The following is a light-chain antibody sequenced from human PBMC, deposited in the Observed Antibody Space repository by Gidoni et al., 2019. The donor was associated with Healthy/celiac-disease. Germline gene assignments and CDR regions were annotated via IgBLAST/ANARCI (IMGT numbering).Light chain of an antibody. CDR2: LGS. J-gene: IGKJ1*01. CDR3: MQALQTPT. V-gene: IGKV2-28*01. CDR1: QSLLHSNGSNY. Sequence: DIVMTQSPLSLPVTPGEPASISCRSSQSLLHSNGSNYLAWYLQKPGQSPQLLIYLGSNRASGVPDRFSGSGSGTDFTLKISRVEAEDVGVYYCMQALQTPTFGQGTKVEIK.